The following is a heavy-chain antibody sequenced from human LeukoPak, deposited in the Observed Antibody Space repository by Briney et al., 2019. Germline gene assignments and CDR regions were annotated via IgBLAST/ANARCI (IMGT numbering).Heavy chain of an antibody. CDR1: GYTFTSYG. J-gene: IGHJ4*02. D-gene: IGHD3-22*01. Sequence: EASVKVSCKASGYTFTSYGISWVRQAPGQGLEWMGWISAYNGNTNYAQKLQGRVTMTTDTSTSTAYMELSRLRSDDTAVYYCARGERYYDSSGYPVGDYWGQGTLVTVSS. V-gene: IGHV1-18*01. CDR2: ISAYNGNT. CDR3: ARGERYYDSSGYPVGDY.